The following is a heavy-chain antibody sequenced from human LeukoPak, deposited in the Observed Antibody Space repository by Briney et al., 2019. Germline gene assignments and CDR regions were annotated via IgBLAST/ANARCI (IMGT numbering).Heavy chain of an antibody. CDR1: SYSISSGYY. CDR2: IYHSGST. J-gene: IGHJ4*02. Sequence: PSETLSLTCTVSSYSISSGYYWGWIRQPPGKGLEWIGSIYHSGSTYYNPSLKSRVTISVDTSKNQFSLKLSSVTAADTAVYYCASLTVVVPEAYYFDYWGQGTLVTVSS. D-gene: IGHD2-2*01. CDR3: ASLTVVVPEAYYFDY. V-gene: IGHV4-38-2*02.